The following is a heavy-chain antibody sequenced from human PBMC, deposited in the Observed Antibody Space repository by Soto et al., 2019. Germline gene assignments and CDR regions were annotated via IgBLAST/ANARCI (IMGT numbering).Heavy chain of an antibody. CDR3: AAGRYYYDSSGYYQDGMDV. D-gene: IGHD3-22*01. J-gene: IGHJ6*02. CDR1: GGTFSSYT. CDR2: IIPILGIA. Sequence: GASVKVSCKASGGTFSSYTISWVRQAPGQGLEWMGRIIPILGIANYAQRFQERVTITRDMFTSTAYMELSSLRSEDTAVYYCAAGRYYYDSSGYYQDGMDVWGQGTTVTVSS. V-gene: IGHV1-69*02.